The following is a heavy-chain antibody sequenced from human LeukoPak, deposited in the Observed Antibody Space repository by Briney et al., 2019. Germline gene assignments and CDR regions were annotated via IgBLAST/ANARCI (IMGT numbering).Heavy chain of an antibody. Sequence: SETLSLTCTVSGYSISSGYYWGWIRQPPGKGLEWIGSIYHSGSTYYNPSLKSRVTISVDTSKNQFSLKLSSVTAADTAVYYCASRATSRIVGDRGFYNWFDPWGQGTLVTVSS. CDR2: IYHSGST. V-gene: IGHV4-38-2*02. D-gene: IGHD2-21*01. CDR3: ASRATSRIVGDRGFYNWFDP. CDR1: GYSISSGYY. J-gene: IGHJ5*02.